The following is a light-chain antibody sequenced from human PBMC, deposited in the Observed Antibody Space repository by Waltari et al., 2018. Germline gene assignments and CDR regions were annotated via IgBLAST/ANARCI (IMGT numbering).Light chain of an antibody. CDR3: QSADTTDYVL. CDR2: KDS. Sequence: SSGLTQPPSMSVSPGLTARITCPGAALSQPVVPWYQQKPGQAPVMVIFKDSDRPSEIPERFSGSTSGTTGTLTISGVQAEDEADYYCQSADTTDYVLFGGGTSLTVL. J-gene: IGLJ2*01. V-gene: IGLV3-25*03. CDR1: ALSQPV.